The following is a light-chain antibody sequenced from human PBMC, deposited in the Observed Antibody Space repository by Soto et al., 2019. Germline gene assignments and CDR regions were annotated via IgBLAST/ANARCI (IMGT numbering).Light chain of an antibody. J-gene: IGKJ5*01. CDR2: DAS. CDR3: QQRSNWPRSVT. CDR1: QSVSSN. V-gene: IGKV3-15*01. Sequence: EIVMTQSPVTLSVSPGERTTLYCRASQSVSSNLAWYQQRPGQAPRLLIYDASTRATGIPSRFSGSGSGTEFTLTISSLEPEDFAVYYCQQRSNWPRSVTFGQGTRLEIK.